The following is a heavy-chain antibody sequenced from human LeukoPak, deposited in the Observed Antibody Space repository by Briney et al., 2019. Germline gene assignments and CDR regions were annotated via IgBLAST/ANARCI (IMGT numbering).Heavy chain of an antibody. CDR2: IKSKTDGGTT. CDR1: GFTFSNAW. V-gene: IGHV3-15*07. D-gene: IGHD3-3*01. Sequence: GGSLRLSCAASGFTFSNAWMNWVRQAPGKGLEWVGRIKSKTDGGTTDYAAPVKGRFTISRDDSKNTLYLQMNRLKTEDTAVYYCTSEYYDFWSGYYTPNFDYWGQGTLVTVSS. CDR3: TSEYYDFWSGYYTPNFDY. J-gene: IGHJ4*02.